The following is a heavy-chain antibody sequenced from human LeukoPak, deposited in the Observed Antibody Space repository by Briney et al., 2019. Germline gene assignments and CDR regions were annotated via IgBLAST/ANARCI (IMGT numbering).Heavy chain of an antibody. J-gene: IGHJ4*02. V-gene: IGHV5-51*01. CDR2: IYPGDSDT. CDR1: GYSFTSYW. Sequence: GESLKISCKGSGYSFTSYWIGWVRQMPGKGLEWMGIIYPGDSDTRYSPSFQGQVTISADKSISTAYLQWSSLKASDTAVYYCARRLGIAAAGTGVDYWGQGTLVTVSS. D-gene: IGHD6-13*01. CDR3: ARRLGIAAAGTGVDY.